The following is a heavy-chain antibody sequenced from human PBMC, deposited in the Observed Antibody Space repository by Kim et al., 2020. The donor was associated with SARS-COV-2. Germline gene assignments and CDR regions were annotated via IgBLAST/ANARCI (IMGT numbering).Heavy chain of an antibody. CDR3: ARQMAGHAFDT. J-gene: IGHJ3*02. CDR2: INHSGST. CDR1: GGSFSGYY. V-gene: IGHV4-34*01. Sequence: SETLSLTCAVYGGSFSGYYWSWIRQPPGKGLEWIGEINHSGSTNYNPSLKSRVTISVDTSKNQFSLKLSSVTAADTAVYYCARQMAGHAFDTWGQGTMVTVSS.